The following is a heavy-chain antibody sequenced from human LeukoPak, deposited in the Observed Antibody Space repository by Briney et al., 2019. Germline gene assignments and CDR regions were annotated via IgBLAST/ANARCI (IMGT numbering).Heavy chain of an antibody. CDR1: GGTFSSYA. V-gene: IGHV1-69*05. CDR3: ARWRLRRRSSGYISQNWFDP. J-gene: IGHJ5*02. Sequence: ASVKVSCKASGGTFSSYAISWVRQAPGQGLEWMGGIIPIFGTANYAQKFQGRVTITTDESTSTANMELSSLRSEETAVYYCARWRLRRRSSGYISQNWFDPWGQGTLVTVSS. D-gene: IGHD3-22*01. CDR2: IIPIFGTA.